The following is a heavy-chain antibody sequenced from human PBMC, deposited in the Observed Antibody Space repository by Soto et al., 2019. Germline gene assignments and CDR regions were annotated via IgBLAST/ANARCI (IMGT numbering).Heavy chain of an antibody. J-gene: IGHJ3*02. CDR1: GYTSTSYY. CDR2: INPSGGST. D-gene: IGHD3-10*01. V-gene: IGHV1-46*03. Sequence: GASVKVSCKASGYTSTSYYMHWVRQAPGQGLEWMGIINPSGGSTSYAQKFQGRVTMTRDTSTSTVYMELSSLRSEDTAVYYCARAPWDYYGSGSHDAFDIWGQGTMVTVSS. CDR3: ARAPWDYYGSGSHDAFDI.